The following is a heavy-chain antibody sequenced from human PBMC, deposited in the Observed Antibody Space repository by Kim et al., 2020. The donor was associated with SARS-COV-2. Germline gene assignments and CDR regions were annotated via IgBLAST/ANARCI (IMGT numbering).Heavy chain of an antibody. CDR2: NPTSGNT. Sequence: NPTSGNTSYAQKFQGRVTMTRNTSISTAYMELSSLRSEDTAVYYCARYDYWGQGTLVTVSS. CDR3: ARYDY. J-gene: IGHJ4*02. V-gene: IGHV1-8*01.